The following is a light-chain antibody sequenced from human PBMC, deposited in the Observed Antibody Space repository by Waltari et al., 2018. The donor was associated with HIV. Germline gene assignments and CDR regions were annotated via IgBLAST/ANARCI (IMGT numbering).Light chain of an antibody. J-gene: IGLJ3*02. CDR1: SSNIHTNY. Sequence: QSVLTQPPSVSAAPGQKVIISCSGSSSNIHTNYVSLYQQLPGTAPKLLIYDNDKRPSDIPGRFSASKSDTSATLVIAGLQTGDEADYYCGTWDSSLTIAVFGGGTKLTVL. CDR3: GTWDSSLTIAV. V-gene: IGLV1-51*01. CDR2: DND.